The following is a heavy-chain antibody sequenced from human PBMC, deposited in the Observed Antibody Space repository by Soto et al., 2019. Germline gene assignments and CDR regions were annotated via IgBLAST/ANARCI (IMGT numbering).Heavy chain of an antibody. Sequence: GASVKVSRQASGGTLSSYAISWVPPAPGQGVEWMGGIIPIFGTANYAQKFQGRVTITADESTSTAYMELSSLRSEDTAVYYCARGDSAAAGTRYYYGMDVWGQGTTVTVSS. CDR1: GGTLSSYA. CDR2: IIPIFGTA. D-gene: IGHD6-13*01. CDR3: ARGDSAAAGTRYYYGMDV. J-gene: IGHJ6*02. V-gene: IGHV1-69*13.